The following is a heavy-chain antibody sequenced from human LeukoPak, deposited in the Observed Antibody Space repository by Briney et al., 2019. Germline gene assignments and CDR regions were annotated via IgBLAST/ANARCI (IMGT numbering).Heavy chain of an antibody. J-gene: IGHJ4*02. CDR3: ARDHGYDYVWGSYRSDY. CDR1: GYTFTSYG. CDR2: ISAYNGNT. Sequence: ASVKVSCKASGYTFTSYGISWVRHAPGQGLEWMVWISAYNGNTNYAQKLQGRVTMTTDTSTSTAYMELRSLRSDDTAVYYCARDHGYDYVWGSYRSDYWGQGTLVTVSS. V-gene: IGHV1-18*01. D-gene: IGHD3-16*02.